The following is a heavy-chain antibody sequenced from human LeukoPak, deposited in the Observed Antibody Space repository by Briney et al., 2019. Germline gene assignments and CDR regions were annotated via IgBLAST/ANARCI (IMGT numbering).Heavy chain of an antibody. CDR3: ARGTYYYYMDV. CDR2: ISSSGSTI. V-gene: IGHV3-11*01. J-gene: IGHJ6*03. Sequence: GGALRLSCAASGFTFSDYYMSWLRQAPGKGLEWVSYISSSGSTIYYADSVKGRFTISRDHAKNSLYLQMNSLRAEDTAVYYCARGTYYYYMDVWGEGTTVTVSS. CDR1: GFTFSDYY.